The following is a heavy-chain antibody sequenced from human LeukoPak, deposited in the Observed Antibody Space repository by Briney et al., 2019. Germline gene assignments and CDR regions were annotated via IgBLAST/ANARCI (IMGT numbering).Heavy chain of an antibody. J-gene: IGHJ4*02. CDR1: GVTFSSYA. CDR2: ISGSGGST. CDR3: AKLLNNRYFDSNFDY. D-gene: IGHD3-9*01. V-gene: IGHV3-23*01. Sequence: GGSLRLSCAASGVTFSSYAMSRVRQAPGKGLEWVSSISGSGGSTYYADYVKGRFTISRDNSKNMLYLQMNSLRAEDTAVYYCAKLLNNRYFDSNFDYWGQGTLVTVSS.